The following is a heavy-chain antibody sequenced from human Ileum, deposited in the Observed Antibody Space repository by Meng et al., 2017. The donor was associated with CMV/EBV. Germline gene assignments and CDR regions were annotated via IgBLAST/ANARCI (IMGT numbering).Heavy chain of an antibody. CDR2: INPSGDSK. CDR1: GNTFTSQY. V-gene: IGHV1-46*01. J-gene: IGHJ5*02. Sequence: ASLKVSCKASGNTFTSQYVHWVRQAPGQELEWMGIINPSGDSKNYGRKFKGRVTMARDTYTSTVHMELNSLKSEDTAMYYCVAIRLGAWGQGTLVTVYS. CDR3: VAIRLGA.